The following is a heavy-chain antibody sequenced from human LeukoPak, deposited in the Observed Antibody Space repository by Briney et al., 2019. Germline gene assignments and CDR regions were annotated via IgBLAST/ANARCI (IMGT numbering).Heavy chain of an antibody. V-gene: IGHV3-15*01. Sequence: PGGSLRLSCATSGLSFSGAWMTWVRQPPGKGLEWVGRITSRNDGETTDYAAPVKGRFTISRDDSKNTIYLQMNGLKTEDTAVYYCNTDINTIYDKVHWGQGTLVTVSS. J-gene: IGHJ4*02. CDR3: NTDINTIYDKVH. CDR1: GLSFSGAW. CDR2: ITSRNDGETT. D-gene: IGHD5/OR15-5a*01.